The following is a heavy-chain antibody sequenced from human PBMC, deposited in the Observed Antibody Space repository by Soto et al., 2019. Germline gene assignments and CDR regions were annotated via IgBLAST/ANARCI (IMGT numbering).Heavy chain of an antibody. D-gene: IGHD6-19*01. J-gene: IGHJ4*02. CDR2: IYYSGST. Sequence: QVQLQESGPGLVKPSETLSLTCTVSGGSISSYYWSWIRQPPGKGLEWIGYIYYSGSTNYNPSLKCRVTISVDTSKNQFSLKLSSVTAADTAVYYCARDSSGWYFDYWGQGTLVTVSS. CDR3: ARDSSGWYFDY. CDR1: GGSISSYY. V-gene: IGHV4-59*01.